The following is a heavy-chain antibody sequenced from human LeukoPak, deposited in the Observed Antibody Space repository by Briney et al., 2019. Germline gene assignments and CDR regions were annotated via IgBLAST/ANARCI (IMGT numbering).Heavy chain of an antibody. J-gene: IGHJ5*02. CDR1: GVSISSSSSY. Sequence: SETLSLTCTVSGVSISSSSSYWGWIRQPPGRGLEWIGSIFYIGTTYYKPSLKSRVTISVDTSKNQFSLKLNSVTAADTAVYYCARHARHEDGYYNRWIDPWGQGILVTVSS. D-gene: IGHD3-9*01. CDR2: IFYIGTT. V-gene: IGHV4-39*01. CDR3: ARHARHEDGYYNRWIDP.